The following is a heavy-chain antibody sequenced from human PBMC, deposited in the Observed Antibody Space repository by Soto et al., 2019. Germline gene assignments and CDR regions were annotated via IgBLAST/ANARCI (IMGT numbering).Heavy chain of an antibody. CDR3: AARPRYCSSTSCYGGNDAFDI. CDR2: INPSGGST. CDR1: GYTFTSYY. D-gene: IGHD2-2*01. J-gene: IGHJ3*02. V-gene: IGHV1-46*01. Sequence: VASVKVSCKASGYTFTSYYMHWVRQAPGQGLEWMGIINPSGGSTSYAQKFQGRVTMTRDTSTSTVYMELSSLRSEDTAVYYCAARPRYCSSTSCYGGNDAFDIWGQGTMVTVSS.